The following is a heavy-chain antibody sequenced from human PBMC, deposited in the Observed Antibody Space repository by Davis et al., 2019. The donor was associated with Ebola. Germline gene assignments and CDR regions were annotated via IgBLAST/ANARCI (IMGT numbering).Heavy chain of an antibody. Sequence: GGSLRPSCPPSGSTLGSYPMSWVRQAPGKVLEWVSAISGSGGRTNYANPVKGRFTISRDNSINTLYLQMNSRRAEDTAIYYCAKAPISSGWWGRDWLAPWGQGTLVTVSS. CDR3: AKAPISSGWWGRDWLAP. D-gene: IGHD6-19*01. CDR1: GSTLGSYP. V-gene: IGHV3-23*01. J-gene: IGHJ5*02. CDR2: ISGSGGRT.